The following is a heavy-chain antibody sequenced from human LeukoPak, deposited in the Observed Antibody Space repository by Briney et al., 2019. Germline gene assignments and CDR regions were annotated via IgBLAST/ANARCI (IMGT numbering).Heavy chain of an antibody. CDR3: ARDPSGGYYYYMDV. D-gene: IGHD2-15*01. CDR1: GFTFSSYS. V-gene: IGHV3-21*01. Sequence: GGSLRLSCAASGFTFSSYSMNWVRQAPGKGLEWVSSISSSSSYIYYADSVKGRFTISRDNAKNSLYLQMNSLRAEDTAVYYCARDPSGGYYYYMDVWGKGTTVTVSS. J-gene: IGHJ6*03. CDR2: ISSSSSYI.